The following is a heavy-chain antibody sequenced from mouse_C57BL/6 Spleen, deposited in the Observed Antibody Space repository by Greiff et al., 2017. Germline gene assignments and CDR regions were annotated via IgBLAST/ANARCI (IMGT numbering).Heavy chain of an antibody. CDR2: IDPSDSEN. D-gene: IGHD2-5*01. Sequence: QVQLQQPGAELVRPGSSVKLSCKASGYTFTSYWMRWVKQRPIKGLEWIGNIDPSDSENHYNQKFQDKATLTVEKSSITAYMQLSSLTSEDSAVYYWSRSGNSNSPFAYWGQGTLVTVSA. V-gene: IGHV1-52*01. CDR1: GYTFTSYW. J-gene: IGHJ3*01. CDR3: SRSGNSNSPFAY.